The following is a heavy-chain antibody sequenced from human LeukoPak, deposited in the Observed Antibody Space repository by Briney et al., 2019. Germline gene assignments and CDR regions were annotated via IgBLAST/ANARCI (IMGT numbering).Heavy chain of an antibody. CDR3: ARDNIAVAEFDY. V-gene: IGHV3-33*01. J-gene: IGHJ4*02. Sequence: GGSLRLSCAASGFTFSSYGMHWVRQAPGKGLEWVAVIWYDGSNKYYADSVKGRFTISRDNSKNSLYLQMNSLRAEDTAVYYCARDNIAVAEFDYWGQGTLVTVSS. CDR2: IWYDGSNK. CDR1: GFTFSSYG. D-gene: IGHD6-19*01.